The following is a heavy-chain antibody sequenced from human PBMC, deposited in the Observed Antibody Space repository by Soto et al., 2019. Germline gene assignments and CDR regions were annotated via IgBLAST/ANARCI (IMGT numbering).Heavy chain of an antibody. CDR2: LNPSGGST. CDR3: ARSSTRTKTFDY. V-gene: IGHV1-46*01. CDR1: GYTFISYS. Sequence: QVQLVQSGAEVKKPGASVKVSCKASGYTFISYSMHWVRQAPGQRLERMGTLNPSGGSTKYSHKFQGRVTMTRDKSTRTVYMEVTSLTSEDTAVYFCARSSTRTKTFDYWGQGTLVTVSS. D-gene: IGHD2-2*01. J-gene: IGHJ4*02.